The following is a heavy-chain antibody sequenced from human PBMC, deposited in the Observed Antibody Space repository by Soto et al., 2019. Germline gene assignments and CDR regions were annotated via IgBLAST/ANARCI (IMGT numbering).Heavy chain of an antibody. J-gene: IGHJ3*02. V-gene: IGHV5-10-1*01. CDR3: AKHPGGSFVYI. CDR2: IDPSDSYT. D-gene: IGHD1-26*01. CDR1: GYSFTTYW. Sequence: PGESLKISCKGSGYSFTTYWISWVRQMPGKGLEWMGRIDPSDSYTNYSPSFQGHVTISVDKSISTAYLQWSSLKPSDTAMYYCAKHPGGSFVYICALGTMVTVSS.